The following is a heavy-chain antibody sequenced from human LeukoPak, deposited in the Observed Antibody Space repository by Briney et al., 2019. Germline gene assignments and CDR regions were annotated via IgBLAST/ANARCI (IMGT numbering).Heavy chain of an antibody. Sequence: GRSLRLSCAASGFTFDDYAMHWVRQAPGKGLEWVSGISWNSGSIGYADSVKGRFTISRDNAKNSLYLQMTSLRAEDTALYYCAKDMGYSSGWYSLLDYWGQGTLVTVSS. CDR1: GFTFDDYA. J-gene: IGHJ4*02. D-gene: IGHD6-19*01. CDR2: ISWNSGSI. CDR3: AKDMGYSSGWYSLLDY. V-gene: IGHV3-9*01.